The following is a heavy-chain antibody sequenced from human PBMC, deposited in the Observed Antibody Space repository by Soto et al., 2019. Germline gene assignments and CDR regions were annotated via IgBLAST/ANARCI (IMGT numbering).Heavy chain of an antibody. CDR3: ARVRGHSYGYVDY. Sequence: EVQLVESGGGLVQPGGSLRLSCAASGFTPFSYYSMNWVRQAPGKGLEWVSFISGRGSPIYYADSVRSRFAISRDNAKNSLSLEMNNLRVEDTAVYYCARVRGHSYGYVDYWGQGTLVTVSS. D-gene: IGHD5-18*01. J-gene: IGHJ4*02. CDR2: ISGRGSPI. CDR1: GFTPFSYYS. V-gene: IGHV3-48*04.